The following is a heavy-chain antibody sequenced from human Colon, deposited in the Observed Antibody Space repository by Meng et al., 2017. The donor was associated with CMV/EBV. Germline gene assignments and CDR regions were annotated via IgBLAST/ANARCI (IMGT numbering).Heavy chain of an antibody. D-gene: IGHD2-21*01. V-gene: IGHV1-2*02. CDR3: AELAYCGGDCTG. CDR1: GYTFTGYY. Sequence: CKASGYTFTGYYMHGVRQAPGQGLEWMGWINPNSGGTNYAQKFQGRVTMTRDTSISTAYMELSRLRSDDTAVYYCAELAYCGGDCTGWGQGTLVTVSS. J-gene: IGHJ4*02. CDR2: INPNSGGT.